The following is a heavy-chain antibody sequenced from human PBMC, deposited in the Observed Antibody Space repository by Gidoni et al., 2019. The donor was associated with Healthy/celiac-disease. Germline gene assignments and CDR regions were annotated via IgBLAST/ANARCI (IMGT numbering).Heavy chain of an antibody. D-gene: IGHD5-12*01. V-gene: IGHV3-21*01. J-gene: IGHJ6*02. CDR3: ARDVGWWLPIDYYYGMDV. CDR1: GFTFSSYS. CDR2: ISSSSSYI. Sequence: EVQLVESGGGLVKPGGSLRLSCAASGFTFSSYSMNWVRQAPGKGLEWVSSISSSSSYIYYADSVKGRFTISRDNAKNSLYLQMNSLRAEDTAVYYCARDVGWWLPIDYYYGMDVWGQGTTVTVSS.